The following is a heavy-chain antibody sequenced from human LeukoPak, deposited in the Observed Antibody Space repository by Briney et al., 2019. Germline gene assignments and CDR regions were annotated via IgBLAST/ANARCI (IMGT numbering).Heavy chain of an antibody. CDR3: ARRVGYCSSTSCYTEVRAPNWFDP. D-gene: IGHD2-2*02. CDR1: GYSFTSYW. V-gene: IGHV5-51*01. J-gene: IGHJ5*02. Sequence: GESLKISCKGSGYSFTSYWIGWVRQMPGEGLEWMGIIYPGDSDTRYSPSFQGQVTISADKSISTAYLQWSSLKASDTAMYYCARRVGYCSSTSCYTEVRAPNWFDPWGQGTLVTVSS. CDR2: IYPGDSDT.